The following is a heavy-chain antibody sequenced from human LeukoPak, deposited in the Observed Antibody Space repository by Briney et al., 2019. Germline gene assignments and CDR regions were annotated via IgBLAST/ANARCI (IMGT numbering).Heavy chain of an antibody. CDR1: GYTFTSYG. CDR2: ISAYNGNT. D-gene: IGHD2-2*01. J-gene: IGHJ5*02. CDR3: ARDLAVPAAMAWGWWFDP. V-gene: IGHV1-18*01. Sequence: ASVKVSCKASGYTFTSYGISWVRQAPGRGLEWMGWISAYNGNTNYAQKLQGRVTMTTDTSTSTAYMELRSLRSDDTAVYYCARDLAVPAAMAWGWWFDPWGQGTLVTVS.